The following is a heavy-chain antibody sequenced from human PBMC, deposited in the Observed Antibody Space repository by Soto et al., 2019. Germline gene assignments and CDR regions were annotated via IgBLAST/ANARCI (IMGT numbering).Heavy chain of an antibody. CDR2: INHSGST. J-gene: IGHJ6*02. CDR3: AGHMYYHGRSGYYLVGHGAPNYYYGMDV. Sequence: SETLSLTCAVYGGSFSGYYWSWIRQPPGKGLEWIGEINHSGSTNYNPSLKSRVTISVDTSKNQFSLKLSSVTAADTAVYYCAGHMYYHGRSGYYLVGHGAPNYYYGMDVWGQGTTVTVSS. CDR1: GGSFSGYY. D-gene: IGHD3-22*01. V-gene: IGHV4-34*01.